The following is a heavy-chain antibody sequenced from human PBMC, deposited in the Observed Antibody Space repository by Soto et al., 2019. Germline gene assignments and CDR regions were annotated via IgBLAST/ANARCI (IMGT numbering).Heavy chain of an antibody. CDR2: IWYDGSNK. CDR3: ARGVAGNDY. CDR1: GFTFSSYG. D-gene: IGHD6-19*01. V-gene: IGHV3-33*01. Sequence: QVQLVESGGVVVQPGRSLRLSCAASGFTFSSYGIHWVRQAPGKGLEWVAVIWYDGSNKYYADSVKGRFTISRDNSKNTLYLQMNSLRAEDTAVYYCARGVAGNDYWGKGNLVTVYS. J-gene: IGHJ4*02.